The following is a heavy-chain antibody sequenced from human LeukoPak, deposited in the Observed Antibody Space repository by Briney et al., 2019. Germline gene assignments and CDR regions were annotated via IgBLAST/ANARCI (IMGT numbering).Heavy chain of an antibody. CDR2: IYTSGST. D-gene: IGHD3-22*01. Sequence: SETLSLTCTVSGGSISSYYWSWIRQPAGKGLEWIGRIYTSGSTNYNPSLKSRVTMSVDTSKNQFSLKLGSVTAVDTAVYYCAAYESIVNAFDIWGPGTMDTVSS. V-gene: IGHV4-4*07. CDR3: AAYESIVNAFDI. CDR1: GGSISSYY. J-gene: IGHJ3*02.